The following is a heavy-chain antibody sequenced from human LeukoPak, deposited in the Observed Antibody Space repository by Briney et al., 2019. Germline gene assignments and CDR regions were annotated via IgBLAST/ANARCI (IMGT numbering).Heavy chain of an antibody. J-gene: IGHJ3*02. CDR1: GFTFSTFS. V-gene: IGHV3-48*01. Sequence: GSLRLSCSASGFTFSTFSLNWVRQAPGKGLEWLSYIRSSSSIADSVKGRFTISRDNAKNSLYLQMNSLRAEDTAVYYCVRDLAYAFDIWGQGTMVTVSS. CDR3: VRDLAYAFDI. CDR2: IRSSSSI.